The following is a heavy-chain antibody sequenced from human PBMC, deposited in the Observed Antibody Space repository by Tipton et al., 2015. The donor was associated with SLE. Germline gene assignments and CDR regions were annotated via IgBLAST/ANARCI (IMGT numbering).Heavy chain of an antibody. CDR3: ARVVTGHFWYYYYMDV. CDR1: GGTFSSYA. CDR2: ISAYNGNT. V-gene: IGHV1-18*01. D-gene: IGHD3-3*02. Sequence: QLVQSGAEVKKPGSSVKVSCKASGGTFSSYAISWVRQAPGQGLEWMGWISAYNGNTNYAQKLQGRVTMTTDTSTSTAYMELRSLRSDDTAVYYCARVVTGHFWYYYYMDVWGKGTTVTVSS. J-gene: IGHJ6*03.